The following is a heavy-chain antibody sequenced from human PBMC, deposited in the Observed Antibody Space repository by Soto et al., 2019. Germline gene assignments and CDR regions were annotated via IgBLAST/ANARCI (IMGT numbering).Heavy chain of an antibody. D-gene: IGHD3-10*01. V-gene: IGHV1-69*02. CDR2: TIPILSMS. Sequence: QVHLVQSGAELKKPGSSVRVSCKASGDTFSSYTINWVRQAPGLGLEWMGRTIPILSMSNYALKFQGRLTITADKSTSTAYMELSSLRSEDTAMYYCATSYGSGNQAFDYWGQGALVTVSS. CDR1: GDTFSSYT. J-gene: IGHJ4*02. CDR3: ATSYGSGNQAFDY.